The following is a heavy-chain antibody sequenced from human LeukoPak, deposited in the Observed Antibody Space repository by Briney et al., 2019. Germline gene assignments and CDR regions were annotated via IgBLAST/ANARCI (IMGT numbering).Heavy chain of an antibody. CDR1: GFTFSSYE. CDR2: ISSSGSTI. D-gene: IGHD3-16*01. V-gene: IGHV3-48*03. Sequence: PGGSLSLSCAASGFTFSSYEMNWVRQAPGKGLEWVSYISSSGSTIYYADSVKGRFTISRDNAKNSLYLQMNSLRAEDTAVYYCARSFGGPRPRYYYYYMDVWGKGTTVTVSS. J-gene: IGHJ6*03. CDR3: ARSFGGPRPRYYYYYMDV.